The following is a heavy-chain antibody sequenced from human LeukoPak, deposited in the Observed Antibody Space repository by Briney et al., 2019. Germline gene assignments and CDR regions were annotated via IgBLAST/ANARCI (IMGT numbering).Heavy chain of an antibody. CDR1: GFPFSAYD. CDR2: FGSAGDT. CDR3: VRGALPGDNWYFDL. Sequence: GGSLRLSCATSGFPFSAYDMHWVRQAPGKGLEWFSAFGSAGDTYYPGAVKGRFTISRDYAKNSLFLQMNNLIAGDTAVYFCVRGALPGDNWYFDLWGRGTLVTVSS. V-gene: IGHV3-13*01. J-gene: IGHJ2*01.